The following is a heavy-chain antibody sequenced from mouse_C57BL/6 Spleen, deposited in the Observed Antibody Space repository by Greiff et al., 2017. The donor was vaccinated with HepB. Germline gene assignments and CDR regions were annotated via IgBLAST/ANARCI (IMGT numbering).Heavy chain of an antibody. Sequence: QVQLQQPGAELVKPGASVKMSCKASGYTFTSYWITWVKQRPGQGLEWIGDIYPGSGSTNYNEKFKSKATLTVDTSSSTAYMQLSSLTSEDSAVYYCASRDSNYGPFAYWGQGTLVTVSA. CDR3: ASRDSNYGPFAY. CDR2: IYPGSGST. J-gene: IGHJ3*01. D-gene: IGHD2-5*01. CDR1: GYTFTSYW. V-gene: IGHV1-55*01.